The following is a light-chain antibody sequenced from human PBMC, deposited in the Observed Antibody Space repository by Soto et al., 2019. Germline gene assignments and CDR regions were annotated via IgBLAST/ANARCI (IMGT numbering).Light chain of an antibody. J-gene: IGKJ1*01. CDR1: QTISRQ. V-gene: IGKV1-5*01. Sequence: DIPMTQSPSTLSASVGDRVTITCRASQTISRQLAWYQQKPGKAPKVLIYDASKLESGVPSRFSGSGSGTEVTLTISSLQPDDFATYYCQQYNSYKSFGQGTKVEIK. CDR2: DAS. CDR3: QQYNSYKS.